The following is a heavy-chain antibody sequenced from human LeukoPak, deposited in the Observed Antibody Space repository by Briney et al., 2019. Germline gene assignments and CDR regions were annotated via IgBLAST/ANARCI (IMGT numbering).Heavy chain of an antibody. V-gene: IGHV4-59*08. CDR1: GGSISSYY. J-gene: IGHJ3*02. CDR2: IYYSGST. Sequence: SETLSLTCTVSGGSISSYYWSWIRQPPGKGLEWIGCIYYSGSTNYNPSLKSRVTISVDTSKNQFSLKLSSVTAADTAVYYCARGHLITIFGTDAFDIWGQGTMVTVSS. D-gene: IGHD3-3*01. CDR3: ARGHLITIFGTDAFDI.